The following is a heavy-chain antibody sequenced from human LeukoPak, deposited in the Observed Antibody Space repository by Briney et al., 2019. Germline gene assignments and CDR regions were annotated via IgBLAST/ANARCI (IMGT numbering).Heavy chain of an antibody. CDR1: GGSISSYY. V-gene: IGHV4-59*01. J-gene: IGHJ5*02. CDR3: ARDVVLYGDYLGENWFDP. D-gene: IGHD4-17*01. CDR2: IYYSGST. Sequence: SETLSLTCTVSGGSISSYYWSWIRQPPGKGLEWIGYIYYSGSTNYNPSLKSRVTISVDTSKNQFSLKLSSVTAADTAVYYCARDVVLYGDYLGENWFDPWGQGTLVTVSS.